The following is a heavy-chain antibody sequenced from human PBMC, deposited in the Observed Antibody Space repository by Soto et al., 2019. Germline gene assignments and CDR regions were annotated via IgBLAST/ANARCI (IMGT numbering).Heavy chain of an antibody. CDR1: GFIFSSHW. V-gene: IGHV3-33*08. CDR3: ARDGSSGYYYGSYYYYYGMDV. Sequence: PGGSLRLSCSASGFIFSSHWMHGVRQAPGKGLEWVAVIWYDGSNKYYADSVKGRFTISRDNSKNTLYLQMNGLRAEDTAVYYCARDGSSGYYYGSYYYYYGMDVWGQGTTVTVSS. CDR2: IWYDGSNK. J-gene: IGHJ6*02. D-gene: IGHD3-22*01.